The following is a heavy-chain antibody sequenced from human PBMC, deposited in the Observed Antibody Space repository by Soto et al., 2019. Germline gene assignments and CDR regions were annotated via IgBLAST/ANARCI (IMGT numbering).Heavy chain of an antibody. CDR1: GFTVSSNY. CDR2: IYSGGST. Sequence: EVQLVESGGGLVQPGGSLRLSCAASGFTVSSNYMSWVRQAPGKGLEWVSVIYSGGSTYYADSVKGRFTISRDNSKNTRYLQMHSLRAEDTAVYYCARESTTGTYGYWGQGTLVTVSS. V-gene: IGHV3-66*01. CDR3: ARESTTGTYGY. D-gene: IGHD1-1*01. J-gene: IGHJ4*02.